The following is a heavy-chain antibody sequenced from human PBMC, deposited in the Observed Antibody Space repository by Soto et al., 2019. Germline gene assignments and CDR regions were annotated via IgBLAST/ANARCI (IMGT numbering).Heavy chain of an antibody. CDR2: ISSSSSTI. Sequence: GGSLRLSCAASGFTFSSYAMHWVRQAPGKGLEWVSYISSSSSTIYYADSVKGRFTISRDNAKNSLYLQMNSLRDEDTAVYYCARGVYYYDSSGYYGYWGQGTLVTVSS. CDR3: ARGVYYYDSSGYYGY. D-gene: IGHD3-22*01. CDR1: GFTFSSYA. J-gene: IGHJ4*02. V-gene: IGHV3-48*02.